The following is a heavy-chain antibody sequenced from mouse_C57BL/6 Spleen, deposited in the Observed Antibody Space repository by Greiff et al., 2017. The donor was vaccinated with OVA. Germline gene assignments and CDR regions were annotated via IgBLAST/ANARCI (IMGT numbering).Heavy chain of an antibody. CDR2: IYPGDGDT. V-gene: IGHV1-80*01. J-gene: IGHJ4*01. CDR1: GYAFSSYW. CDR3: ARGYYGSFYAMDY. Sequence: QVQLKQSGAELVKPGASVKISCKASGYAFSSYWMNWVKQRPGKGLEWIGQIYPGDGDTNYNGKFKGKATLTVDTSSSTAYMQLSSLTSEDSAVYYCARGYYGSFYAMDYWGQGTSVTVSS. D-gene: IGHD1-1*01.